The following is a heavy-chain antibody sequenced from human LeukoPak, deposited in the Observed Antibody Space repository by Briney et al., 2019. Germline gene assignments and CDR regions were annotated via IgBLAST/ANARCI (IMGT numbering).Heavy chain of an antibody. J-gene: IGHJ4*02. CDR1: GGSISSSSYY. CDR2: IYYSGST. D-gene: IGHD6-13*01. Sequence: SETLSLTCTVSGGSISSSSYYWGWIRQPPGKGLEWIGTIYYSGSTYYNPSLKSRVTISVDTSKNQFSLKLMSVTAADTAVYYCATGYTSNCPYNWGQGTLVTVSS. V-gene: IGHV4-39*01. CDR3: ATGYTSNCPYN.